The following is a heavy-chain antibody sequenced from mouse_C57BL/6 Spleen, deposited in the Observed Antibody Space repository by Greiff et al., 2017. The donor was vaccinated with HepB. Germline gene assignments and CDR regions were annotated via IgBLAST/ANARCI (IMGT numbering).Heavy chain of an antibody. CDR3: ATVDGYYYAMDY. Sequence: VQLQQSGAELARPGASVKMSCKASGYTFTSYTMHWVKQRPGQGLEWIGYINPSSGYTKYNQKFKDKATLTADKSSSTAYMQLSSLTSEDSAVYYCATVDGYYYAMDYWGQGTSVTVSS. V-gene: IGHV1-4*01. D-gene: IGHD2-3*01. J-gene: IGHJ4*01. CDR2: INPSSGYT. CDR1: GYTFTSYT.